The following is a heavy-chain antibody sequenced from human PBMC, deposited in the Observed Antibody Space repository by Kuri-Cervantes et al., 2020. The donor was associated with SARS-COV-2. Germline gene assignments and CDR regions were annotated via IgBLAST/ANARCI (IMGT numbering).Heavy chain of an antibody. J-gene: IGHJ6*02. CDR2: IIPIFGTT. CDR1: GGTFRSYA. V-gene: IGHV1-69*13. CDR3: ARHFGIVVVPAAIGGMDV. Sequence: SVKVSCKASGGTFRSYAISWVRQTPGRGLEWMGGIIPIFGTTNYTQKFQGRVTITADESTSIVYMELSSLRSEDTAIYYCARHFGIVVVPAAIGGMDVWGQGTTVTVSS. D-gene: IGHD2-2*01.